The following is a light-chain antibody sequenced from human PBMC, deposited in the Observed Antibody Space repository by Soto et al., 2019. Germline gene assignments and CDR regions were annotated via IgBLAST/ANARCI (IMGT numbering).Light chain of an antibody. J-gene: IGKJ4*01. CDR2: GAS. CDR1: QTISND. CDR3: QQNNKWPPVT. Sequence: EVVMTQSPATVSVSPGEGVTLSCRASQTISNDLDWYQQKPGQAPRLLIYGASTRATGVPARFSGGGSGKEFTLTISSLQSEDFAFYYCQQNNKWPPVTFGGGTKVEIK. V-gene: IGKV3-15*01.